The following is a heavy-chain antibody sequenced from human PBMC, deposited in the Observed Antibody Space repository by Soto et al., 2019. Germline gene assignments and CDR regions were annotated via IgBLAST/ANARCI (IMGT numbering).Heavy chain of an antibody. D-gene: IGHD3-10*01. V-gene: IGHV3-33*01. J-gene: IGHJ6*02. Sequence: GGSLRLSCAASGFTFSSYGMHWVRQAPGKGLEWVAVIWYDGSNKYYADSVKGRFTISRDNSKNTLYLQMNSLRAEDTAVYYCARDGSLFAPLHYYYYGMDVWGQGTTVTVSS. CDR2: IWYDGSNK. CDR3: ARDGSLFAPLHYYYYGMDV. CDR1: GFTFSSYG.